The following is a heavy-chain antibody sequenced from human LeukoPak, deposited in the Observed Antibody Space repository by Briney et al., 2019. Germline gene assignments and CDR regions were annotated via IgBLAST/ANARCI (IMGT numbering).Heavy chain of an antibody. CDR1: GYTFTGYY. J-gene: IGHJ4*02. CDR2: MNPNSGNT. Sequence: ASVKVSCKASGYTFTGYYMHWVRQATGQGLEWMGWMNPNSGNTGYAQKFQGRVTMTRNTSISTAYMELSSLRSEDTAVYYCARGPRLRATTLGYWGQGTLVTVSS. CDR3: ARGPRLRATTLGY. D-gene: IGHD1-26*01. V-gene: IGHV1-8*02.